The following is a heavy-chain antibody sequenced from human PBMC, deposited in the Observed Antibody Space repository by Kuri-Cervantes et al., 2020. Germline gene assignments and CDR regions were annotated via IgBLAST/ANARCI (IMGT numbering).Heavy chain of an antibody. Sequence: LSLTCAASEFTFDDYAMHWVRQAPGKGLEWVSGISWNSGSIGYADSVKGRFTISRDNAKNSLYLQMNSLGAEDTALYYCAHLGAADRYSSDHFDYWGQGTLVTVSS. J-gene: IGHJ4*02. CDR1: EFTFDDYA. CDR3: AHLGAADRYSSDHFDY. D-gene: IGHD6-19*01. CDR2: ISWNSGSI. V-gene: IGHV3-9*01.